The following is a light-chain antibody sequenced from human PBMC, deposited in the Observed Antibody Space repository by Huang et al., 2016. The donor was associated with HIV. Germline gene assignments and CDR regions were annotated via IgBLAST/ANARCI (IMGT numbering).Light chain of an antibody. V-gene: IGKV3-15*01. CDR3: QQYNNWPRT. Sequence: ERVMTQSPDTLSVSPGERATLYCRASQYVSSNLAWYQQKPGQAPRLLVYGASTRVIDIPARFSGSGSGTDFTLTISSLQSEDSAVYYCQQYNNWPRTFGQGTKLEIK. CDR1: QYVSSN. J-gene: IGKJ2*01. CDR2: GAS.